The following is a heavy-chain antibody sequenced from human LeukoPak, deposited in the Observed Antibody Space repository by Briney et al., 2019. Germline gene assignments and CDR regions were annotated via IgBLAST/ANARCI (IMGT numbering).Heavy chain of an antibody. CDR3: ARTGYSSRWAIDY. CDR1: GYSFTNYL. Sequence: GESLKISCQCSGYSFTNYLICWGRPMPGKGLGYMAIIYPGDSDTRYSPSFQGQVTISADKSISTAYLQWSSLKASDTAMYYCARTGYSSRWAIDYWGQGTLVTVSS. D-gene: IGHD6-13*01. V-gene: IGHV5-51*01. CDR2: IYPGDSDT. J-gene: IGHJ4*02.